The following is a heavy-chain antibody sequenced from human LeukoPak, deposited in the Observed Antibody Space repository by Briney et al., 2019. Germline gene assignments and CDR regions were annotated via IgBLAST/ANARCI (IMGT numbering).Heavy chain of an antibody. CDR2: ISYDGSNK. Sequence: GGSLRLSCAASGFTFSSYAMHWVRQAPGKGLEWVAVISYDGSNKYYADSVKGRFTISRHNSKNTLYLQMNSLRAEDTAVYYCAREGPLVTDDGAFDIWGKGTTVTVSS. J-gene: IGHJ6*04. V-gene: IGHV3-30-3*01. D-gene: IGHD3-16*02. CDR3: AREGPLVTDDGAFDI. CDR1: GFTFSSYA.